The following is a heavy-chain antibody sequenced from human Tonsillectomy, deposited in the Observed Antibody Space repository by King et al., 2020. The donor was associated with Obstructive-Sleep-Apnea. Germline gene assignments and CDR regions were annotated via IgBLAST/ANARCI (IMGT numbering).Heavy chain of an antibody. J-gene: IGHJ4*02. CDR1: GFTFSSYG. CDR3: EKDSRASFDY. D-gene: IGHD3-10*01. CDR2: IRYDGSNK. Sequence: VQLVESGGGVVQPGGSLRLSCAASGFTFSSYGMHWVRQAPGKGLEWVAFIRYDGSNKFYADSVKGRFTISRDNSKNTLYLQMNSLRADDTAVYYCEKDSRASFDYWCQGSLVTVSS. V-gene: IGHV3-30*02.